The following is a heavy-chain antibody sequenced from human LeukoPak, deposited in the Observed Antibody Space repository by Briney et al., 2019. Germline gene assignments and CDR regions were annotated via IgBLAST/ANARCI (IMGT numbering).Heavy chain of an antibody. CDR3: ARDSSGYDFWSGYPTYYFDY. CDR1: GYTFTSYG. J-gene: IGHJ4*02. D-gene: IGHD3-3*01. V-gene: IGHV1-18*01. Sequence: ASVKVSCKASGYTFTSYGISWVRQAPGQGLAWMGWISAYNGNTNYAQKLQGRVTMTTDASTSTAYMELSSLRSDDTAVYYCARDSSGYDFWSGYPTYYFDYWGQGTLVTVSS. CDR2: ISAYNGNT.